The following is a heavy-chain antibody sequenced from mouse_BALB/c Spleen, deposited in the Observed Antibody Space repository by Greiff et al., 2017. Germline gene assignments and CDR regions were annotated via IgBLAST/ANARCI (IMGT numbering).Heavy chain of an antibody. CDR2: ISSGGSYT. J-gene: IGHJ2*01. CDR1: GFAFSSYG. D-gene: IGHD1-1*02. Sequence: EVLLVESGGGLVKPGGSLKLSCAASGFAFSSYGMSWVRQTPDKRLEWVATISSGGSYTYYPDSVKGRFTISRDNAKNTLYLQMSSLKSEDTAMYYCARHGGPYFDYGGQGTTLTVSS. V-gene: IGHV5-6*03. CDR3: ARHGGPYFDY.